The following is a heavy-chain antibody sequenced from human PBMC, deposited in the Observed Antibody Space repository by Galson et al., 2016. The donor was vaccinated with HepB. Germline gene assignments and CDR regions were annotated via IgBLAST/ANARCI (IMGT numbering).Heavy chain of an antibody. CDR3: AKIERSDGWFYPFDN. Sequence: SLRLSCAASGFTFSIYAMSWVRQTPGQGLEWVATISGSGGSTYYADSVRGQFTIARDNSKSTLFLQMNSLRAKDTAVYYCAKIERSDGWFYPFDNWGQGTLVTVSS. CDR1: GFTFSIYA. J-gene: IGHJ4*02. V-gene: IGHV3-23*01. D-gene: IGHD6-19*01. CDR2: ISGSGGST.